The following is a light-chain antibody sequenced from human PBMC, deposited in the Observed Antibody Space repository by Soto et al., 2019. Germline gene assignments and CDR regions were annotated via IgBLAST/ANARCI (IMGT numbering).Light chain of an antibody. V-gene: IGKV3-15*01. Sequence: EIVVTQSPVTLSVSPGERATLSCRASQSVSSNLAWYQQKPGQAPRLLIYGASTRATGIPARFSGSGSGTEFTLTISGLQSEDFAVYYCQQYNNWPLTFGGGTKVELK. J-gene: IGKJ4*01. CDR2: GAS. CDR1: QSVSSN. CDR3: QQYNNWPLT.